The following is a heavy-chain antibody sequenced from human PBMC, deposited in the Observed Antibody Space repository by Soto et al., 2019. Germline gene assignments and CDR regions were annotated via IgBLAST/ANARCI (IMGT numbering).Heavy chain of an antibody. V-gene: IGHV3-30*18. D-gene: IGHD3-3*01. Sequence: PGGSLRLSCAASGFTFSSYGMHWVRQAPGKGLEWVAVISYDGSNKYYADSVKGRFTISRDNSKNTLYLQMNSLRAVDTAVYYCAKGTIFQCMEVWGQGTTVTVSS. CDR1: GFTFSSYG. CDR3: AKGTIFQCMEV. CDR2: ISYDGSNK. J-gene: IGHJ6*02.